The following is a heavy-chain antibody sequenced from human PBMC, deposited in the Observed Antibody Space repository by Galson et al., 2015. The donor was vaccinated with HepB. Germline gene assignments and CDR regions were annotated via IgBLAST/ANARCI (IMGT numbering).Heavy chain of an antibody. CDR1: GFTFSIYS. Sequence: SLRLSCAASGFTFSIYSMNWVRQAPGKGLEWVSSISSGSSYIYYADSPKGRFTISRDNAKNSLYLQMDSLRVEDTAVYYCVRDSSWYDYWGQGTLVTVSS. J-gene: IGHJ4*02. D-gene: IGHD6-13*01. V-gene: IGHV3-21*01. CDR2: ISSGSSYI. CDR3: VRDSSWYDY.